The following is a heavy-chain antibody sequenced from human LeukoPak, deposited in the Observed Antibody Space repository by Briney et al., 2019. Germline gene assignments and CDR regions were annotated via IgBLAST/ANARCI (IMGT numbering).Heavy chain of an antibody. Sequence: PGGSLRLSCAASGFTFSSYWMSWVRQSPGKGLEWVANIKPDGSEKYFMDSVKGRFTISRDNAKNALYLETNSLRAEDTAEYFCARERMYSGSGSTYPYYDYWGQGTLVTVSS. J-gene: IGHJ4*02. CDR2: IKPDGSEK. D-gene: IGHD3-10*01. V-gene: IGHV3-7*01. CDR1: GFTFSSYW. CDR3: ARERMYSGSGSTYPYYDY.